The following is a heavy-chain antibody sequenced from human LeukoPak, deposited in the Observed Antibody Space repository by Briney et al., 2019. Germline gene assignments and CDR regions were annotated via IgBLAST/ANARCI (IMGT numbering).Heavy chain of an antibody. CDR2: VSYEGTIK. CDR1: GFAFSNFA. V-gene: IGHV3-30*14. J-gene: IGHJ5*01. Sequence: GGSLRLSCAASGFAFSNFAMHWVRQAPGKGLEWVAVVSYEGTIKYYSDSAKGRFTISRDNSNSLISLQMNNLTTEDTAAYYCAREKFDSWGRGTLVTVSP. CDR3: AREKFDS.